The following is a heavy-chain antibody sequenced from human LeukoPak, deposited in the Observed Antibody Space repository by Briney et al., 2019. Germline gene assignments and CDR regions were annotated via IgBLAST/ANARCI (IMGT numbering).Heavy chain of an antibody. D-gene: IGHD2-15*01. CDR1: GFTFDDYG. Sequence: PGGSLRLSCAASGFTFDDYGMSWVRQAPGKGLEWVSGINWNGGSTGYADSVKGRFTISRDNAKNSLYLQMNSLRAEDTALYYCARAEVVVVVAATGRPDPHDAFDIWGQGTMVTVSS. J-gene: IGHJ3*02. CDR3: ARAEVVVVVAATGRPDPHDAFDI. V-gene: IGHV3-20*04. CDR2: INWNGGST.